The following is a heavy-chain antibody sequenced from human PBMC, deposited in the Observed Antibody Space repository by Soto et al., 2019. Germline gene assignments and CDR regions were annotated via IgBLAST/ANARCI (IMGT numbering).Heavy chain of an antibody. J-gene: IGHJ4*02. D-gene: IGHD3-10*01. Sequence: GESLKISCKGSGYSFTSWWIGWVRQMPGKGPEWMGIIFPGDSETRYSPSFQGQVTISVDKSISTAYLQWSSLKASDTATYYCSRGGSDYGLDYWGQGTLVTVSS. CDR3: SRGGSDYGLDY. CDR1: GYSFTSWW. V-gene: IGHV5-51*01. CDR2: IFPGDSET.